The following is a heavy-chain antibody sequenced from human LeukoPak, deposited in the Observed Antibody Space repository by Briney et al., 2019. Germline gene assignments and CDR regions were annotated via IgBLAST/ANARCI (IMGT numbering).Heavy chain of an antibody. CDR2: INPNSGGT. Sequence: ASVKVSCKASGYTFTGYYMHWVRQAPGQGLEWMGWINPNSGGTNYAQKFQGRVTMTRDTSISTAYLELSRLRSDDTAVYYCARDPSQIAAHPRLPHDSWGQGTLVTVSS. CDR3: ARDPSQIAAHPRLPHDS. J-gene: IGHJ5*01. D-gene: IGHD6-6*01. V-gene: IGHV1-2*02. CDR1: GYTFTGYY.